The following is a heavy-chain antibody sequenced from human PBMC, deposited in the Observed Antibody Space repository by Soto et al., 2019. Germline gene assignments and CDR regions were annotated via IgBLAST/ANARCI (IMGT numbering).Heavy chain of an antibody. Sequence: SVKVSCKASVYTFTSYGISWVRQAPGQGLEGMGWISAYNGNTNYAQKLQGRVTMTTDTSTSTAYMELRSLRSDATAVYYCARDNVPDDFWSGHNHYYYCYGMDVWGQGATVTVS. J-gene: IGHJ6*02. CDR3: ARDNVPDDFWSGHNHYYYCYGMDV. CDR1: VYTFTSYG. V-gene: IGHV1-18*01. CDR2: ISAYNGNT. D-gene: IGHD3-3*01.